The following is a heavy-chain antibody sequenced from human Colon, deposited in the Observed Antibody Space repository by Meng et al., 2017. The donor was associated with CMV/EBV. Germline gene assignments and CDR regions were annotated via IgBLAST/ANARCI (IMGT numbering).Heavy chain of an antibody. CDR2: ITSVTTNR. V-gene: IGHV3-11*05. D-gene: IGHD2-2*01. CDR1: GFNLIAFY. Sequence: LEELGGCLVESGGSLRLSCLASGFNLIAFYMYWFRRVPEKRVEWISYITSVTTNRRYSESVQCLFSRSSDNAKNSLFLQMLRLSAEDTDVYYCEHYATSWSFEHWGQGTLVTVSS. J-gene: IGHJ4*02. CDR3: EHYATSWSFEH.